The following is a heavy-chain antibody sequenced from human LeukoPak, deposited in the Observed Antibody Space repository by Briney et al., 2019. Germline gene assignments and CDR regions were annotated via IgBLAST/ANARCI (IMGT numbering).Heavy chain of an antibody. CDR2: ISPNSGGA. CDR1: GYTFTDYY. J-gene: IGHJ4*02. Sequence: ASVKVSCKASGYTFTDYYMHWVRQAPGQGLEWMGRISPNSGGATYAQKFQGRVTMTRDTSISTAYMELSRLRSDDTAVYYCARWELLNYFDYWGQGTLVTVSS. D-gene: IGHD1-26*01. V-gene: IGHV1-2*06. CDR3: ARWELLNYFDY.